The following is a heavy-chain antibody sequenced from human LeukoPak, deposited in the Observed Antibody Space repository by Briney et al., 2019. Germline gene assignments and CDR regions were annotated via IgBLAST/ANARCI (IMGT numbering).Heavy chain of an antibody. J-gene: IGHJ4*02. V-gene: IGHV4-4*02. CDR3: ARLVCGGGSCPAEFDY. CDR1: GGSISSSNW. CDR2: IYHSGST. D-gene: IGHD2-15*01. Sequence: SGTLSLTCAVSGGSISSSNWWSWVRQPPGKGLEWIGEIYHSGSTNYNPSLKSRVTIFIDTSKNQFSLRLSSVTAADTAVYYCARLVCGGGSCPAEFDYWGQGTLVTVSS.